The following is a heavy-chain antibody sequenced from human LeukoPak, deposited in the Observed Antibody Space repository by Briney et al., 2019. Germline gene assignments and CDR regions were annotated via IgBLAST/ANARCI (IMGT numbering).Heavy chain of an antibody. CDR3: ARAHEFWSGYNFDY. V-gene: IGHV2-70*01. J-gene: IGHJ4*02. D-gene: IGHD3-3*01. CDR1: GFSLSTSGMC. Sequence: SGPALVKPSQTLTLTCTFSGFSLSTSGMCVSWIRQPPGKALEWLALINWDDDKYYSTSLKTRLTISKDTSKNQVVLTMTNMDPVDTATYYCARAHEFWSGYNFDYWGQGTLVTVSS. CDR2: INWDDDK.